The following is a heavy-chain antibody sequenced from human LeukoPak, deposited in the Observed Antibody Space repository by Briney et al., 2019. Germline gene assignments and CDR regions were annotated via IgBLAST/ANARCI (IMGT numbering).Heavy chain of an antibody. CDR3: ARAEKNYYDTSGYYYPFHY. J-gene: IGHJ4*02. V-gene: IGHV4-30-2*01. CDR1: GGSISSGGYY. D-gene: IGHD3-22*01. Sequence: PSQTLSLTCTVSGGSISSGGYYWSWIRQPPGKGLEWIGYIYHSGSTYYNPSLESRVTILKDTTKKELSLRLTSVTAADTAVYYCARAEKNYYDTSGYYYPFHYWGQGTLVTVSS. CDR2: IYHSGST.